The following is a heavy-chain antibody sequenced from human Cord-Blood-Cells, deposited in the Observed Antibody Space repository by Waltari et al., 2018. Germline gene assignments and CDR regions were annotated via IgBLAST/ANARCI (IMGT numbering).Heavy chain of an antibody. V-gene: IGHV4-39*01. Sequence: QLQLQESGPGLVKPSETLSLTCTVSGGSISSSSYYWGWIRQPPGKGLEWIGSIYYSGSTHYNPSLKRRVTRSVDTSKNQFSLKLSSVTAADTAVYYCASPGADYYDSSGYLYYFDYWGQGTLVTVSS. CDR2: IYYSGST. D-gene: IGHD3-22*01. CDR3: ASPGADYYDSSGYLYYFDY. J-gene: IGHJ4*02. CDR1: GGSISSSSYY.